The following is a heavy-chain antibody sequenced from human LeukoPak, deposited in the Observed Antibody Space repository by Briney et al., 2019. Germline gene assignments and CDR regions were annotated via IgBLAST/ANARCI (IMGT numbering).Heavy chain of an antibody. CDR3: AIHTNVDISSFMDV. CDR1: GDCFSAYY. V-gene: IGHV4-4*09. Sequence: SETLSLTCTVSGDCFSAYYWSWIRQPPGRGLEWIGYIYSSGNTNYNPSLKSRVTISVGTSKKQHSLKLTSVTAADTAVYYCAIHTNVDISSFMDVWGKGTTVTVSS. J-gene: IGHJ6*03. CDR2: IYSSGNT. D-gene: IGHD2-8*01.